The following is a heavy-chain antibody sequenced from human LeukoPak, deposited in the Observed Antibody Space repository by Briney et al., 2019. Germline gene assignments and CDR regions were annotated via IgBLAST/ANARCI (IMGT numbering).Heavy chain of an antibody. CDR2: IYSGGST. Sequence: GGSLRLSCAASGFTVSSNYMSWVRQAPGKGLEWVSVIYSGGSTYYADSVKGRCTISRDNSKNTLYLQMNSLRAEDTAVYYCATCIAVAPGAFDIWGQGTMVTVSS. J-gene: IGHJ3*02. CDR1: GFTVSSNY. D-gene: IGHD6-19*01. V-gene: IGHV3-66*01. CDR3: ATCIAVAPGAFDI.